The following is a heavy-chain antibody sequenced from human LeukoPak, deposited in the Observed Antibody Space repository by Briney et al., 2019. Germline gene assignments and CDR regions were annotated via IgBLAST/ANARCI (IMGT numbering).Heavy chain of an antibody. J-gene: IGHJ3*02. Sequence: GGSLRLSCAASGFTFSSYDMSWVRQAPGKGLEWVSAISGSGGSTYYADSVKGRFTISRDNSKNTLYLQMNSLRAEDTAVYYCAKVNAGAGDAFDIWGQGTMVTVSS. CDR1: GFTFSSYD. D-gene: IGHD7-27*01. CDR3: AKVNAGAGDAFDI. CDR2: ISGSGGST. V-gene: IGHV3-23*01.